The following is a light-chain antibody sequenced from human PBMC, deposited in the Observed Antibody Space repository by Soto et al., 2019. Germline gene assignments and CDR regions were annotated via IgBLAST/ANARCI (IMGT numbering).Light chain of an antibody. V-gene: IGKV1-5*03. CDR2: KAS. CDR3: QQANSLPRT. J-gene: IGKJ1*01. CDR1: QSISSW. Sequence: QMTQSPSTLSSSLGDRVTIASRASQSISSWLAWYQQKPGKAPKLLIYKASSLESGVPSRFSGSGSGTDFTLTISSLQPEDFATYYCQQANSLPRTFGQGTEVDIK.